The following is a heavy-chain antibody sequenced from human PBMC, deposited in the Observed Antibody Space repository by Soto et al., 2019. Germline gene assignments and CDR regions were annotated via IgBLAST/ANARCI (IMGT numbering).Heavy chain of an antibody. D-gene: IGHD3-22*01. V-gene: IGHV3-53*04. CDR3: ARGGDSSAQSSDGMDV. CDR2: IYSGGST. CDR1: GFTVSSNY. Sequence: EVQLVESGGGLVQPGGSLRLSCAASGFTVSSNYMSWVRQAPGKGLEWVSVIYSGGSTYYADSVKGRFTISRHNSKNTLYLQMNSLRAEDTAVYYCARGGDSSAQSSDGMDVWGQGTTVTVSS. J-gene: IGHJ6*02.